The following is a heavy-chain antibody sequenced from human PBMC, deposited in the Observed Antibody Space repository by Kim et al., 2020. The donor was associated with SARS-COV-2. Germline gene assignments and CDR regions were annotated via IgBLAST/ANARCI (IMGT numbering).Heavy chain of an antibody. CDR3: ARRALLITIFGVVILDNWFDP. J-gene: IGHJ5*02. D-gene: IGHD3-3*01. Sequence: SETLSLTCAVYGGSFSGYYWSWIRQPPGKGLEWIGEINHSGSTNYNPSLKSRVTISVDTSKNQFSLKLSSVTAADTAVYYCARRALLITIFGVVILDNWFDPWGQGTLVTVSS. CDR1: GGSFSGYY. CDR2: INHSGST. V-gene: IGHV4-34*01.